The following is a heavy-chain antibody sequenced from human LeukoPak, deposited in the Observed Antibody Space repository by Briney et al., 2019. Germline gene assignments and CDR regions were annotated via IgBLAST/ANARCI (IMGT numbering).Heavy chain of an antibody. V-gene: IGHV3-9*03. J-gene: IGHJ6*03. CDR2: ISWNSGSI. CDR1: GLTFDDYA. D-gene: IGHD1-7*01. Sequence: GGSLRLSCTASGLTFDDYAMHWVRQAPGKGLEWVSGISWNSGSIGYADSVKGRFTISRDNAKNSLYLQMNSLRAEDMALYYCAKDSNYEYYYYYMDVWGKGTTVTVSS. CDR3: AKDSNYEYYYYYMDV.